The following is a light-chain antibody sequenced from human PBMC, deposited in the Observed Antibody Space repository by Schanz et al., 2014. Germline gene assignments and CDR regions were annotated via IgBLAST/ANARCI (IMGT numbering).Light chain of an antibody. V-gene: IGLV1-40*01. CDR1: SSNIGAGYD. CDR2: GNT. J-gene: IGLJ2*01. CDR3: QSYHSSLSAWGVV. Sequence: QSVLTQPPSVSGAPGQRVTISCTGSSSNIGAGYDVHWYQQLPGTAPKLLIYGNTNRPSGVPDRFSGSKSGTSASLAITGLQAEDEADYYCQSYHSSLSAWGVVFGGGTKLTVL.